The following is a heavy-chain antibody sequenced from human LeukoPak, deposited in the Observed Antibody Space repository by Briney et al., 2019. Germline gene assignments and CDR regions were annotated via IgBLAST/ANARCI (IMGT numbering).Heavy chain of an antibody. CDR2: IRSNGGST. D-gene: IGHD2-15*01. J-gene: IGHJ4*02. V-gene: IGHV3-64*01. CDR3: ARRCSGANCFDY. Sequence: GSLRLSCAASGFTFSSYHMHWVRQAPGKGLEYVSGIRSNGGSTYYANSVKGRFTISRDNSKNTLYLQMGSLRAEDMAAYYCARRCSGANCFDYWGQGTLVTVSS. CDR1: GFTFSSYH.